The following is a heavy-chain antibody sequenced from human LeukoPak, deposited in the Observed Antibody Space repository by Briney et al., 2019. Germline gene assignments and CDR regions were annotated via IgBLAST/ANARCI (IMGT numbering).Heavy chain of an antibody. CDR2: IITYNGNR. CDR3: ARGSHIVATIPYDYDYYYMDV. CDR1: GYTFTSYG. Sequence: GASVKVSCKAYGYTFTSYGITWVRQAPGQGLEWMGWIITYNGNRNHVQKLQGRVTMTTDTSTSTAYMELRSLRSDDTAVYYCARGSHIVATIPYDYDYYYMDVWGKGTTVTVSS. D-gene: IGHD5-12*01. J-gene: IGHJ6*03. V-gene: IGHV1-18*01.